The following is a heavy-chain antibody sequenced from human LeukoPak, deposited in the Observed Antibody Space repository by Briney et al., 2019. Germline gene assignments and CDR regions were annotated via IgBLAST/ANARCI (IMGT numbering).Heavy chain of an antibody. Sequence: ASVKVSCKASGYTFTSYGINWVRQATGQGLEWMGWMSPNSGNTGYAQKFQGRVTMTRNTFINTAYMELSSLRSEDTAVYYCARGPPNWGFDYWGPGTLVTVSS. CDR3: ARGPPNWGFDY. J-gene: IGHJ4*02. D-gene: IGHD7-27*01. CDR2: MSPNSGNT. V-gene: IGHV1-8*01. CDR1: GYTFTSYG.